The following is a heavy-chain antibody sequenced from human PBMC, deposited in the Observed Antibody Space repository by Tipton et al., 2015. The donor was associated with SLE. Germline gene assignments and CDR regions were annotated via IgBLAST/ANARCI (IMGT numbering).Heavy chain of an antibody. D-gene: IGHD4-11*01. CDR3: ASDYSNSDYSYYYMDV. CDR2: INHSGGT. CDR1: GGSFSGYY. J-gene: IGHJ6*03. V-gene: IGHV4-34*01. Sequence: LRLSCGDYGGSFSGYYWSWIRQPPGKGLEWIGEINHSGGTNYNPSLKSRVTISVDRSQNQFSLRLSSVSAADTAVYYCASDYSNSDYSYYYMDVWGKGTTVTVSS.